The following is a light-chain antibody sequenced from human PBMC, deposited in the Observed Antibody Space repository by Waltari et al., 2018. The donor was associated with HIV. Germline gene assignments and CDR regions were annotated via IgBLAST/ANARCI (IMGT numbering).Light chain of an antibody. J-gene: IGLJ3*02. CDR2: SVS. CDR3: SSLTLTHSVL. Sequence: QSALAQPASVAGSPGQSITISCTGSISDIGLYDFVSWYQQYPGKAPRLLIFSVSSRPSGISDRFSGFKSHNTATLTISDLQPEDEADYYGSSLTLTHSVLFGGGTRLTVL. CDR1: ISDIGLYDF. V-gene: IGLV2-14*03.